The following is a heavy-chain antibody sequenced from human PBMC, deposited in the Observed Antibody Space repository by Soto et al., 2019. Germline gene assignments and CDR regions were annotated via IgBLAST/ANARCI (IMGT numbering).Heavy chain of an antibody. CDR2: ISGSGGST. V-gene: IGHV3-23*01. CDR3: AKREMATTRYYYYGMDV. D-gene: IGHD5-12*01. CDR1: GFTFSSYA. Sequence: EVQLLESGGGLVQPGGSLRLSCAASGFTFSSYAMSWVRQAPGKGLEWVSAISGSGGSTYYADSVKGRFTISRDNSKNTLYLQMNSLRAEDTAVYYCAKREMATTRYYYYGMDVWGQGTTVTVSS. J-gene: IGHJ6*02.